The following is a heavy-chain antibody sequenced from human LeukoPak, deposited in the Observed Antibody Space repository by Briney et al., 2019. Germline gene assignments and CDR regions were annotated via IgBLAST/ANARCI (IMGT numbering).Heavy chain of an antibody. V-gene: IGHV3-20*04. J-gene: IGHJ5*02. D-gene: IGHD6-6*01. Sequence: GGSLRLSCAASGFTFDDYGMSWVRQAPGKGLEWDSGIDRNGDSTGYADSVEGRFTISRDNAKRSLYLLLTSLRVEDTAVYYCVRARDPLHIDLWGQGTLVTVSS. CDR3: VRARDPLHIDL. CDR2: IDRNGDST. CDR1: GFTFDDYG.